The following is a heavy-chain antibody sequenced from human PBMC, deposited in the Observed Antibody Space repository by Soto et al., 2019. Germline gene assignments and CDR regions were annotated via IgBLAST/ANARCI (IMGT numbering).Heavy chain of an antibody. CDR1: GGSISSYY. Sequence: SETLSLTCTVSGGSISSYYWSWIRQPPGKGLEWIGYIYYSGSTNYNPSLKSRVTISVDTSKNQFSLKLSSVTAADTAVYYCARGGQLAPYYYYGMDVWGQGTKVTVSS. CDR2: IYYSGST. D-gene: IGHD6-6*01. CDR3: ARGGQLAPYYYYGMDV. V-gene: IGHV4-59*01. J-gene: IGHJ6*02.